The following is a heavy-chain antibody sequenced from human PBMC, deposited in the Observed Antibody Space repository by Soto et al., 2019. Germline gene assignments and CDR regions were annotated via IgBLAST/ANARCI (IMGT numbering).Heavy chain of an antibody. Sequence: GGSLRLSCAASGFTFSSYAMSWVRQAPGKGLDWVSAISSGGATNYADSVKGRFTISRDNSKNTLYLQMNSLRAEDTAVYYCAKVGVTTTYDGFPMWGQGTVVTVSS. J-gene: IGHJ3*01. CDR3: AKVGVTTTYDGFPM. CDR1: GFTFSSYA. CDR2: ISSGGAT. V-gene: IGHV3-23*01. D-gene: IGHD4-17*01.